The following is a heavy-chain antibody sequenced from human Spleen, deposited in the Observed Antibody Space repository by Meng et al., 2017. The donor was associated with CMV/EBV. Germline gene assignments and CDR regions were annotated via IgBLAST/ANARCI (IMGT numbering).Heavy chain of an antibody. CDR1: GGSFSGYY. V-gene: IGHV4-34*01. Sequence: QVQLQQWGAGLLKPSETLSLTCAVDGGSFSGYYWSWIRQPPGKGLEWIGEINHSGSTNYNPSLKSRVTISVDTSKNQFSLKLSSVTAADTAVYYCARGPGWRAARAVWFDPWGQGPLVTVSS. D-gene: IGHD6-6*01. CDR2: INHSGST. CDR3: ARGPGWRAARAVWFDP. J-gene: IGHJ5*02.